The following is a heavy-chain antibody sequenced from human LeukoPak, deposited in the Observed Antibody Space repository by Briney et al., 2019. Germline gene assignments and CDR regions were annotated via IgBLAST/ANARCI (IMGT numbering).Heavy chain of an antibody. D-gene: IGHD5-18*01. J-gene: IGHJ4*02. CDR3: AKDPKAMVTHPVYYFDY. V-gene: IGHV3-30*18. CDR1: GFTFSSYG. CDR2: ISYDGSNK. Sequence: SGGSLRLSCAASGFTFSSYGMHWVRQAPGKGLEWVAVISYDGSNKYYADSVKGRFTISRDNSKNTLYLQMNSLRAEDTAVYYCAKDPKAMVTHPVYYFDYWGQGTLVTVSS.